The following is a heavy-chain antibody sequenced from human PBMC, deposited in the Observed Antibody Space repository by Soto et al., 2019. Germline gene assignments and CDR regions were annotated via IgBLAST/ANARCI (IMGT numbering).Heavy chain of an antibody. D-gene: IGHD3-10*01. CDR2: ISYDGSNK. Sequence: QVQLVESGGGVVQPGRSLRLSCAASGFTFSSYGMHWVRQAPGKGLEWVAVISYDGSNKYYADSVKGRFTISRDNSKNTLYLQMNSLRAEDTAVYYCVKGVPMVRGPRCYFDYWGQGTLVTVSS. V-gene: IGHV3-30*18. CDR1: GFTFSSYG. J-gene: IGHJ4*02. CDR3: VKGVPMVRGPRCYFDY.